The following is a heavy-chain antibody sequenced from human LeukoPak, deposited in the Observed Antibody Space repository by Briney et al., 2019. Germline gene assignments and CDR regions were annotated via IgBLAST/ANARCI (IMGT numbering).Heavy chain of an antibody. CDR3: ARALYNWNHAPYYYYGMDV. CDR2: IIPIFGTA. V-gene: IGHV1-69*06. J-gene: IGHJ6*04. CDR1: GGTFINYA. Sequence: ASVKVSCKGSGGTFINYAISWVRQAPGQGGEWMGGIIPIFGTANYAQKFQGRVTITADKSTSTAYMELSSLRSDDTAVYYCARALYNWNHAPYYYYGMDVWGKGTTVTVSS. D-gene: IGHD1-14*01.